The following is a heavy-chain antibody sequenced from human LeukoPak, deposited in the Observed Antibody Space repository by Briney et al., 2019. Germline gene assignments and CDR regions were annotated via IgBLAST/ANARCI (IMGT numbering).Heavy chain of an antibody. Sequence: GGSLRLSCAASGFTFSSYAMHWVRQAPGKGLEWVAVISYDGSNKYYADSVKGRFTISRDNSKNTLYLQMNSLRAEDTAVYYCARGLSGIAETDYFDYWGQGTLVTVSS. CDR1: GFTFSSYA. V-gene: IGHV3-30*04. CDR3: ARGLSGIAETDYFDY. J-gene: IGHJ4*02. CDR2: ISYDGSNK. D-gene: IGHD6-13*01.